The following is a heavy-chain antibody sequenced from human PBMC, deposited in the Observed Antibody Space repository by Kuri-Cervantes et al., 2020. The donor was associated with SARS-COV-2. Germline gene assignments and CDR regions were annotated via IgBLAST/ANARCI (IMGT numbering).Heavy chain of an antibody. CDR1: GFIVSSNY. Sequence: GGSLRLSCAASGFIVSSNYMIWVRQAPGKGLEWVSYISSSGGTIYYADSVKGRFTISRDNAKSSLYLHMNSLRPEDTALYYCAREGPYSSSFAWPDYWGQGTLVTVSS. V-gene: IGHV3-48*03. CDR2: ISSSGGTI. D-gene: IGHD6-6*01. J-gene: IGHJ4*02. CDR3: AREGPYSSSFAWPDY.